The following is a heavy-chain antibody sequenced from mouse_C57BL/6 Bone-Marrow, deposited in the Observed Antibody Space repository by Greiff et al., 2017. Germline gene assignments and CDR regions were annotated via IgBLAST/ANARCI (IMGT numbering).Heavy chain of an antibody. Sequence: QVQLKQPGTELVKPGASVKLSCKASGYTFTSYWMHWVKQRPGQGLEWIGNINPSSGGTNYNEKFKSKATLTVDKSSSTAYMQLSSLTSEDSAVYYCARSVYYDYDVLFAYWGQGTLVTVSA. CDR2: INPSSGGT. V-gene: IGHV1-53*01. CDR3: ARSVYYDYDVLFAY. D-gene: IGHD2-4*01. J-gene: IGHJ3*01. CDR1: GYTFTSYW.